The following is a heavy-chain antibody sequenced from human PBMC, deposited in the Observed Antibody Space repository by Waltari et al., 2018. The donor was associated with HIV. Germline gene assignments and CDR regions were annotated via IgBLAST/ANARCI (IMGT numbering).Heavy chain of an antibody. CDR3: ARDWDVTTACMDV. D-gene: IGHD1-26*01. V-gene: IGHV4-39*07. CDR1: GASMRSSSYF. Sequence: QVKLQESGPGLVKPSETLSLTCVVSGASMRSSSYFWGWLRQAPGKGLEWIGSMFYTGSSYYNPSLKSRVNISIDTLNNQFSLKMTSVTAADTAVYYCARDWDVTTACMDVWGQGTTVTVSS. J-gene: IGHJ6*02. CDR2: MFYTGSS.